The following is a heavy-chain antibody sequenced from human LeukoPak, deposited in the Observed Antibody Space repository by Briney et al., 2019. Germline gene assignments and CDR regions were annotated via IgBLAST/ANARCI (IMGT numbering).Heavy chain of an antibody. V-gene: IGHV4-4*07. D-gene: IGHD3-10*01. CDR3: ARDLRPFMSGVRGVWLY. J-gene: IGHJ4*02. CDR2: IYTFGIT. CDR1: GGSISSSY. Sequence: SETLSLTCTVSGGSISSSYWSWIRQPAGKGLEWIGHIYTFGITNYIPSLKSRVTMSLDTSKNQFSLKLSSVTAADTAVYYCARDLRPFMSGVRGVWLYWGQGTLVTVSS.